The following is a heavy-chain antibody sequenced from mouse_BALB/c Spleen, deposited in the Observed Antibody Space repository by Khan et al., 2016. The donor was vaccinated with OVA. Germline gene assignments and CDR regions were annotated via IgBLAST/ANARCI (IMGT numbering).Heavy chain of an antibody. D-gene: IGHD1-1*01. CDR2: IDPYYGGT. CDR1: GYSFTGYN. Sequence: QLQQSGPELEKPGASVKISCKASGYSFTGYNMNWVKQSNGKSLEWIGNIDPYYGGTSYNQKFKGKATLTVDKSSSTAYMQLKSLTSEDSAVYYCARRAYYYGSSYDWYFDVWGAGTTVTVSS. CDR3: ARRAYYYGSSYDWYFDV. V-gene: IGHV1-39*01. J-gene: IGHJ1*01.